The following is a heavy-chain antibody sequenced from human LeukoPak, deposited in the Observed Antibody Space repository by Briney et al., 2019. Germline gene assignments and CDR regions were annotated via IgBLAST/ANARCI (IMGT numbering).Heavy chain of an antibody. J-gene: IGHJ4*02. Sequence: ASLKVSCKASGYTLTRSFMHWVRQAPGQGLEWMGRINPNSGGTNYAQKFQGRVTMTRDTSISTAYMELSRLRSDDTAVYYCARAYYYDSSGYGKPPDYWGQGTLVTVSS. D-gene: IGHD3-22*01. CDR2: INPNSGGT. V-gene: IGHV1-2*06. CDR1: GYTLTRSF. CDR3: ARAYYYDSSGYGKPPDY.